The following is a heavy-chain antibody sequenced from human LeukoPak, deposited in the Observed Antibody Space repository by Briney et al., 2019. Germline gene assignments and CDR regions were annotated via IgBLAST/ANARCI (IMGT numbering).Heavy chain of an antibody. CDR3: ARDDYDILTGYLYYYGMDV. D-gene: IGHD3-9*01. CDR2: TSSSSSTI. V-gene: IGHV3-48*02. Sequence: GSLRLSCAASGFTFSSYSMNWVRQAPGKGLEWVSYTSSSSSTIYYADSGKGRFTISRDNAKNSLYLQMNSLRDEDTAVYYCARDDYDILTGYLYYYGMDVWGQGTTVTVSS. CDR1: GFTFSSYS. J-gene: IGHJ6*02.